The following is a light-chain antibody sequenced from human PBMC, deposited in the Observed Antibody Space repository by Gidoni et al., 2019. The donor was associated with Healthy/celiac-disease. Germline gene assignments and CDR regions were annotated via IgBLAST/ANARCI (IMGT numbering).Light chain of an antibody. J-gene: IGKJ4*01. V-gene: IGKV3-11*01. CDR2: DAS. CDR3: QQRSNWPP. CDR1: QSVSSY. Sequence: EIVLTQSPATLSLSPGERATLYCRASQSVSSYLAWYQQKPGQAPRLLIYDASNRATGIPARFSGSGSGTDFTLTISSLEPEDFAVYYCQQRSNWPPVGGXTKVEIK.